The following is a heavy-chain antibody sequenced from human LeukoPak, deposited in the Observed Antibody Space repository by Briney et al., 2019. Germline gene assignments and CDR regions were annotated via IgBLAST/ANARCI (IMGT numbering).Heavy chain of an antibody. CDR2: ISSSSYI. D-gene: IGHD6-6*01. V-gene: IGHV3-21*01. Sequence: GGSLRLSCAASGFTFSSYSMNWVRQAPGKGLEWVSSISSSSYIYYADSVKGRFTISRDNAKNSLYLQMNSLRAEDTAVYYCARVPPIIAAPDYWGQGTLVTVSS. CDR1: GFTFSSYS. CDR3: ARVPPIIAAPDY. J-gene: IGHJ4*02.